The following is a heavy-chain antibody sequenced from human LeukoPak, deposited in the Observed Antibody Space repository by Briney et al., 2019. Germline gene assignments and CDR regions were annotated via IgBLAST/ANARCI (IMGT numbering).Heavy chain of an antibody. CDR1: GFSLTTRGMC. J-gene: IGHJ4*02. Sequence: SGPALVKPTQTLTLTCTFSGFSLTTRGMCVSWIRQPPGKALEWLARIDWDNDEFYSTSLKTRLTISKDTSKNQVVLTMTNMGPVDTATYYCARMVRITKGSYYFDYWGQGTLVTISS. CDR2: IDWDNDE. V-gene: IGHV2-70*17. CDR3: ARMVRITKGSYYFDY. D-gene: IGHD2-15*01.